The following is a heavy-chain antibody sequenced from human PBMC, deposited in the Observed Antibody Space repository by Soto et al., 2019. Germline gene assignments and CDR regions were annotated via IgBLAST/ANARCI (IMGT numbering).Heavy chain of an antibody. CDR1: GGTFSSYA. CDR2: IIPAFDTA. Sequence: QVQLVQSGAEVKKPGSAVKVSCKTSGGTFSSYAISWVRQAPGQGLEWMGGIIPAFDTADFAQKFQDRVTITADESTSTAYMELSSLRSEDTALYYCARADYYDNSDHYQDSFDYWGQGILVIVSS. J-gene: IGHJ4*02. V-gene: IGHV1-69*01. CDR3: ARADYYDNSDHYQDSFDY. D-gene: IGHD3-22*01.